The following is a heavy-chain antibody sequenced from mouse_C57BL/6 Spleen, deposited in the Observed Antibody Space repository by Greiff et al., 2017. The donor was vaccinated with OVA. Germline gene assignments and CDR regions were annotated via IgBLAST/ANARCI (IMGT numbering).Heavy chain of an antibody. J-gene: IGHJ4*01. CDR3: ARSHYSKDYYAMDD. Sequence: VQLQQPGAELVRPGSSVKLSCKASGYTFTSYWMHWVKQRPIQGLEWIGNIDPSDSETHYNQKFKDKATLTVDKSSSTAYMQLSSLTSEDSAVYYGARSHYSKDYYAMDDWGQGTSVTAAS. V-gene: IGHV1-52*01. D-gene: IGHD2-5*01. CDR2: IDPSDSET. CDR1: GYTFTSYW.